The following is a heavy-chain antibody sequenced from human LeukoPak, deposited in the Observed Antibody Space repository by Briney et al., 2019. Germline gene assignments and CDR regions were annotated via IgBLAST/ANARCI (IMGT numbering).Heavy chain of an antibody. D-gene: IGHD6-19*01. J-gene: IGHJ4*02. V-gene: IGHV4-34*01. CDR2: INHSGST. Sequence: SETLSLTCAVYGGSFSGYYWSWIRQPPGKGLEWIGEINHSGSTNYNPSLKSRVTISVDTSKNQFSLKLSSVTAADTAVYYCASRSSGWHFDYGGKETLVTVSS. CDR1: GGSFSGYY. CDR3: ASRSSGWHFDY.